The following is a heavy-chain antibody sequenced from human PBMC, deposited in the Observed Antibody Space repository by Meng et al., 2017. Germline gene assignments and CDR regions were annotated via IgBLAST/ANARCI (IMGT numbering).Heavy chain of an antibody. Sequence: EVERGESGGGLVRPGGSLRLSCAASGFTFSSYWMHWVRQAPGKGLVWVSRINSDGSSTSYADSVKGRFTISRDNAKNTLYLQMNSLRAEDTAVYYCAKYRGSSWHGTIDYWGQGTLVTVSS. D-gene: IGHD6-13*01. J-gene: IGHJ4*02. CDR3: AKYRGSSWHGTIDY. CDR1: GFTFSSYW. CDR2: INSDGSST. V-gene: IGHV3-74*01.